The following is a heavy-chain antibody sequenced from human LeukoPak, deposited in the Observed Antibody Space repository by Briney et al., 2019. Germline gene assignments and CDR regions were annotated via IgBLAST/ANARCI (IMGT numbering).Heavy chain of an antibody. CDR1: GGSISSGGYY. CDR2: IYYSGST. D-gene: IGHD3-9*01. J-gene: IGHJ3*02. Sequence: PSEALSLTCTVSGGSISSGGYYWSWIRQHPGKGLEWIGYIYYSGSTYYNPSLKSRVTISVDTSKNQFSLKLSSVTAADTAVYYCARGDDRFAFDIWGQGTMVTVSS. CDR3: ARGDDRFAFDI. V-gene: IGHV4-31*03.